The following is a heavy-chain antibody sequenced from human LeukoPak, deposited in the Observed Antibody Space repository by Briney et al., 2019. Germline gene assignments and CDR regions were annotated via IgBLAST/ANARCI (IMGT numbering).Heavy chain of an antibody. CDR3: ARHEGIAVADY. CDR2: IDPSDSYT. Sequence: GESLKISCKGSGYSFTNYWISWVRQMPGKALEWMGRIDPSDSYTNYSPSFQGHVTISADKSISTAYLQWSSLKASDTAMYYCARHEGIAVADYWGQGTLVTVSS. CDR1: GYSFTNYW. D-gene: IGHD6-19*01. J-gene: IGHJ4*01. V-gene: IGHV5-10-1*01.